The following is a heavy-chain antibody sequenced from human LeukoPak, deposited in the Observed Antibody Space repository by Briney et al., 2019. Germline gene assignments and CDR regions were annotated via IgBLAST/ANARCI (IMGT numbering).Heavy chain of an antibody. CDR2: IYYSGST. Sequence: SETLSLTCTVSGGSISSYYWSWIRQPPGKGLEWIGYIYYSGSTNYNPSLKSRVTISVDTSKNQFSLKLSSVTAADTAVYYCARDPGEYYFDYWGQGTLVTVPS. V-gene: IGHV4-59*01. J-gene: IGHJ4*02. CDR3: ARDPGEYYFDY. CDR1: GGSISSYY. D-gene: IGHD1-14*01.